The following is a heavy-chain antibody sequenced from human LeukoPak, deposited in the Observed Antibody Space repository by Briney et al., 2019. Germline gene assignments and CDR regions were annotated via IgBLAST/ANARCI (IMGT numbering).Heavy chain of an antibody. CDR2: MNPNSGNT. J-gene: IGHJ4*02. CDR3: SLYDFWSGYYNGIDY. Sequence: GASVKVSCKASGYTFTSYDINWARQATGQRLEWMGWMNPNSGNTGYAQKFQGRVTMTRNTSISTAYMELSSLRSEDTAVYYCSLYDFWSGYYNGIDYWGQGTLVTVSS. D-gene: IGHD3-3*01. CDR1: GYTFTSYD. V-gene: IGHV1-8*01.